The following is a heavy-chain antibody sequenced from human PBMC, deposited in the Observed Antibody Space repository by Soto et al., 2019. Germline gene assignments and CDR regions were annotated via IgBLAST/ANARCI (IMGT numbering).Heavy chain of an antibody. CDR1: GFTFTTCG. CDR3: ASNYYDFWSGYYDYYYLDV. V-gene: IGHV3-30*03. J-gene: IGHJ6*03. CDR2: ISHDGSNK. D-gene: IGHD3-3*01. Sequence: QVQLVESGGGVVQPGRSLRLSCAASGFTFTTCGMHWVRQAPGKGLEWVALISHDGSNKYYAESVKGRFTISRDNSKSTLNLQMNSLRAEDTAVYYCASNYYDFWSGYYDYYYLDVWGKGTTVTVSS.